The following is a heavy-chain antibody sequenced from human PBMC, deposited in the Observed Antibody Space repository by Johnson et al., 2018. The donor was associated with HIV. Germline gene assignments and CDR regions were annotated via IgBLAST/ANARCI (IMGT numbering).Heavy chain of an antibody. V-gene: IGHV3-7*05. CDR1: GFTFSNYW. D-gene: IGHD6-19*01. Sequence: VQLVESGGGLVQPGGSLRLSCAASGFTFSNYWMNWVRRAPGKGLEWVANITDDGNARYYVVSVRGRFTSSRDNANNSLYLQMNSLSAEDTAIYYCARASSGWSLGGAFDIWGQGTVVTGSS. CDR3: ARASSGWSLGGAFDI. CDR2: ITDDGNAR. J-gene: IGHJ3*02.